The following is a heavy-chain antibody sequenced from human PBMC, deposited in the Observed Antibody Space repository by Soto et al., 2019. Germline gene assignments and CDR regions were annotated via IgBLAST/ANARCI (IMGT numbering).Heavy chain of an antibody. Sequence: PSETLSLTCGVYGGSFRNYYYWGWIRQPPGKGLEWIGSIYYSGRTYNNPSLRSRVSMSIDTSKDQFSLKLKSVTAADTALYFCARQRTSVVTQAYFDVWGPGSLVTVS. J-gene: IGHJ4*02. CDR1: GGSFRNYYY. CDR2: IYYSGRT. CDR3: ARQRTSVVTQAYFDV. D-gene: IGHD2-21*02. V-gene: IGHV4-39*01.